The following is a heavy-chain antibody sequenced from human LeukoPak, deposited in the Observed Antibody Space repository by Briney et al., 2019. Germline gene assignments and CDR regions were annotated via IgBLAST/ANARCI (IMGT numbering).Heavy chain of an antibody. CDR1: GGSITTGGYS. J-gene: IGHJ4*02. Sequence: SETLSLTCSVTGGSITTGGYSWSLIRQPPGEGLELIGYTHQSGSTDYNPSLKSRVTIFVDRSKNQFCLNLTSVTAADTAVYYCARGIRIADLDYWGQGMLVTVSS. V-gene: IGHV4-30-2*01. CDR3: ARGIRIADLDY. CDR2: THQSGST. D-gene: IGHD2-21*01.